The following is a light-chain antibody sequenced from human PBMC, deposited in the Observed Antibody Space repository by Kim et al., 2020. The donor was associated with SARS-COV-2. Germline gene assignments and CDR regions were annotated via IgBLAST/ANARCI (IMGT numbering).Light chain of an antibody. CDR2: EDN. V-gene: IGLV6-57*03. CDR3: QSYDSSNQGV. CDR1: RGRSASNY. Sequence: KQVNISCPPSRGRSASNYVKWYQQRPGSAPTTVIYEDNQRPSGVPDRFSGSIDSSSNSASLTISGLKTEDEADYYCQSYDSSNQGVFGGGTQLTVL. J-gene: IGLJ3*02.